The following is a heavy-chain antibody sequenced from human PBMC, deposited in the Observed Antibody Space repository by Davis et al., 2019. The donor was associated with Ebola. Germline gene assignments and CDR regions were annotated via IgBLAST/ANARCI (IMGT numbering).Heavy chain of an antibody. J-gene: IGHJ6*02. CDR1: GYSFTSYW. Sequence: PGGSLRLSCKGSGYSFTSYWIGWVRQMPGKGLEWMGIIYPGDSDTRYSPSFQGQVTISADKSISTAYLQWSSLKASDTAMYYCARRGGDYSGYDFGYYYYGMDVWGQGTTVTVSS. D-gene: IGHD5-12*01. V-gene: IGHV5-51*01. CDR3: ARRGGDYSGYDFGYYYYGMDV. CDR2: IYPGDSDT.